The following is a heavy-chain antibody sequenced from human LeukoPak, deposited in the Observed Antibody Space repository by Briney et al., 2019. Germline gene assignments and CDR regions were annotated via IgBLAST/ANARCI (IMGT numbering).Heavy chain of an antibody. D-gene: IGHD3-22*01. CDR1: GASISSYY. V-gene: IGHV4-59*08. CDR2: IYHSGGT. Sequence: SETLSLTCTVSGASISSYYWTWIRQSPGKGLEWIAYIYHSGGTNYNPSLKSRVTTSVDTSKNQFSLKLSSVTAADTAVYYCASTNYYDSSGRGDYWGQGTLVTVSS. CDR3: ASTNYYDSSGRGDY. J-gene: IGHJ4*02.